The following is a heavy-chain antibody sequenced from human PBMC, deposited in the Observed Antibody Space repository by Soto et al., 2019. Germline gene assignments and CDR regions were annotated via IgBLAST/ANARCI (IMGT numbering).Heavy chain of an antibody. CDR1: GFTFDDYG. CDR3: ARSRLPPRYGISCAFDI. Sequence: GGSLRLSCAASGFTFDDYGMSWVRQAPGKGLEWVSGINWNGGSTGYADSVKGRFTISRDNAKNSLYLQMNSLRAEDTALYHCARSRLPPRYGISCAFDIWGQGTMVTVSS. CDR2: INWNGGST. D-gene: IGHD3-9*01. J-gene: IGHJ3*02. V-gene: IGHV3-20*01.